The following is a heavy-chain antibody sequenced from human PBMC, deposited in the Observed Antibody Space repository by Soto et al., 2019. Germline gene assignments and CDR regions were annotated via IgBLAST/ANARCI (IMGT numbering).Heavy chain of an antibody. J-gene: IGHJ6*02. Sequence: TSETPSLTCAVYGGSFSGYYWSWIRQPPGKGLEWIGEINHSGSTNYNPSLKSRVTISLDTSKNQFSLKLSSVTAADTAVYYCARGGSGWTYYYYYYGMDVWGQGTTVTVSS. V-gene: IGHV4-34*01. CDR2: INHSGST. D-gene: IGHD6-19*01. CDR3: ARGGSGWTYYYYYYGMDV. CDR1: GGSFSGYY.